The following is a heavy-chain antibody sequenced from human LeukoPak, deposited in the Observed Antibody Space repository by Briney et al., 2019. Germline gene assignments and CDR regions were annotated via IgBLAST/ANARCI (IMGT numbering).Heavy chain of an antibody. CDR3: ARTAPYGAPRRNNWFDP. D-gene: IGHD4-17*01. Sequence: PSETLSLTCAVYGGSFSGYYWSWIRQPPGKGLEWIGEINHSGSTSYNPSLKSRVTISVDTSKNQFSLKLSSVTAADTAVYYCARTAPYGAPRRNNWFDPWGQGTLVTVSS. J-gene: IGHJ5*02. CDR1: GGSFSGYY. V-gene: IGHV4-34*01. CDR2: INHSGST.